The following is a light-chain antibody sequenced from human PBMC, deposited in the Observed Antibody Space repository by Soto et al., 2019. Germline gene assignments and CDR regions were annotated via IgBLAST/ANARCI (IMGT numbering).Light chain of an antibody. J-gene: IGKJ2*01. CDR1: QTVRNW. CDR2: KAS. CDR3: QQYDASPLT. V-gene: IGKV1-5*03. Sequence: DIQMTQSPTTLSASVGDRAIITCRASQTVRNWLAWFQQKPGEAPKLLIYKASRLESGVSSRFSGSGYGTDFTLTITTLVPSDSATYFCQQYDASPLTFGQGTKLEIK.